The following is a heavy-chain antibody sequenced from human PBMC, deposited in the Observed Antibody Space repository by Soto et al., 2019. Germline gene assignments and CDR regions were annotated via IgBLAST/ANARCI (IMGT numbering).Heavy chain of an antibody. CDR2: ISSSSSYI. D-gene: IGHD5-12*01. CDR3: ARDLSTDSGYDYYYYGMDV. Sequence: PGESLKISCAASGFTFSSYSMNWVRQAPGKGLEWVSSISSSSSYIYYADSVKGRFTISRDNAKNSLYLQMNSLRAEDTAVYYCARDLSTDSGYDYYYYGMDVWGQGTTVTVSS. CDR1: GFTFSSYS. V-gene: IGHV3-21*01. J-gene: IGHJ6*02.